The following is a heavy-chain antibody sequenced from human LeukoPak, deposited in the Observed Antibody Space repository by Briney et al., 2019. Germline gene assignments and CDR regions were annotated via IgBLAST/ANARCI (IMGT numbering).Heavy chain of an antibody. CDR3: ARGGEDIVVVPAAMGAFDI. D-gene: IGHD2-2*01. J-gene: IGHJ3*02. V-gene: IGHV3-48*03. CDR2: ISSSGSTI. Sequence: PGGSLRLSCAASGFTFSSYEMNWVRQAPGKGLEWVSYISSSGSTIYYADSVKGRFTISRDNAKNSLYLQMNSLRAEDTAVYYCARGGEDIVVVPAAMGAFDIWGQGTMVTVSS. CDR1: GFTFSSYE.